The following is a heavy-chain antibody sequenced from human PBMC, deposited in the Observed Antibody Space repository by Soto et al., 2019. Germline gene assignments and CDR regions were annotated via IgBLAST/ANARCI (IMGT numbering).Heavy chain of an antibody. CDR2: IIPILGIA. CDR1: RGTFSSYT. V-gene: IGHV1-69*02. J-gene: IGHJ6*02. Sequence: QVQLVQSGAEVKKPGSSVKVSCKASRGTFSSYTISWVRQAPGQGLEWMGRIIPILGIANYAQKFQGRVTITADKSTSTAYMELSSLRSEDTAVYYCASLYYGSGSYPPYYYYGMDVWGQGTTVTVSS. CDR3: ASLYYGSGSYPPYYYYGMDV. D-gene: IGHD3-10*01.